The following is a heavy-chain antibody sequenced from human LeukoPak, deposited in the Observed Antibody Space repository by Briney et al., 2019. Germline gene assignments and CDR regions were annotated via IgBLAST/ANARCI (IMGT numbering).Heavy chain of an antibody. V-gene: IGHV3-64D*09. J-gene: IGHJ4*02. CDR2: ITINGGGT. Sequence: GRTLRLSCSASGFTFSSYAMYWVRQAPGKGLEYVSAITINGGGTYYADSVYGRFSLTSDNPKNSLYLQMSSLRAEDTGVYYCVKGRLTMIVVVPFDYWGQGTPVTVSS. CDR3: VKGRLTMIVVVPFDY. CDR1: GFTFSSYA. D-gene: IGHD3-22*01.